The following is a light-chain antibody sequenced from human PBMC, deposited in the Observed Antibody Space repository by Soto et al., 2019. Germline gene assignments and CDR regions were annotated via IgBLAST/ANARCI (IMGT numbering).Light chain of an antibody. J-gene: IGLJ2*01. CDR3: QTWGTGMV. Sequence: QSVLTQSPSASASLGASVKLTCNLSSGHSSYAIAWHQQQPEKGPRYLMRLNSDGSHSKGDGIPDRFSGSSSGTERYLTISSLQSEDEADYYCQTWGTGMVFGGGTKLTVL. CDR2: LNSDGSH. V-gene: IGLV4-69*01. CDR1: SGHSSYA.